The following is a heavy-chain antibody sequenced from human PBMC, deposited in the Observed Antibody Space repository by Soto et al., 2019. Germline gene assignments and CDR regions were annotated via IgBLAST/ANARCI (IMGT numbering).Heavy chain of an antibody. CDR1: GFAFRDYE. D-gene: IGHD2-15*01. CDR2: ISSGAFTI. CDR3: ARTSSIETVQYYGMDV. V-gene: IGHV3-48*03. Sequence: PGGSLRLSCIWSGFAFRDYEMNWVRQAPGKGLEWVAYISSGAFTIYYADSVRGRFTVSRDNAKNSLYLQMNSLRDEDAAVYYCARTSSIETVQYYGMDVWGQGNTLTVSS. J-gene: IGHJ6*02.